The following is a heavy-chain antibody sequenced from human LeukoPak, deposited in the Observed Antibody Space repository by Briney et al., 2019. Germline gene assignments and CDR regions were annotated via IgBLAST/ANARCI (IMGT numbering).Heavy chain of an antibody. Sequence: GGSLRLSCAASGFTSSSYAMSWVRQAPGKGLEWVSAISSSGDTYYAGSVRGRFTISRDNSKNTLFLQMNSLRAEDTAVYYCAKDAVGATAYYFDCWGQGTLVTVSS. CDR1: GFTSSSYA. V-gene: IGHV3-23*01. CDR2: ISSSGDT. D-gene: IGHD1-26*01. CDR3: AKDAVGATAYYFDC. J-gene: IGHJ4*02.